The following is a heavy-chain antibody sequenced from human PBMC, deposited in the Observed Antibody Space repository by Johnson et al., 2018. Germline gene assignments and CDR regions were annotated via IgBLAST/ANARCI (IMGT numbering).Heavy chain of an antibody. D-gene: IGHD3-16*02. CDR3: ARGEDYVWGSYRYGAFDI. J-gene: IGHJ3*02. CDR2: IYYSGST. Sequence: QESGPGLVKASETLSLTCTVSGGSMSSHYWSWIRQPPGKGLEWIGYIYYSGSTNYNPSLQSRVTISVDTSKNQFSLRLSSVTAADTAVYYCARGEDYVWGSYRYGAFDIWGQGAMVTVSS. CDR1: GGSMSSHY. V-gene: IGHV4-59*11.